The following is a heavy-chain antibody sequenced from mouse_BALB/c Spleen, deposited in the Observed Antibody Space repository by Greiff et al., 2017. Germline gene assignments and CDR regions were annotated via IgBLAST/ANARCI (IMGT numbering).Heavy chain of an antibody. Sequence: EVKLMESGPELVKPGASVKMSCKASGYTFTSYVMHWVKQKPGQGLEWIGYINPYNDGTKYNEKFKGKATLTSDKSSSTAYMELSSLTSEDSAVYYCARDPAYYRYDWFAYWGQGTLVTVSA. CDR2: INPYNDGT. CDR1: GYTFTSYV. CDR3: ARDPAYYRYDWFAY. J-gene: IGHJ3*01. V-gene: IGHV1-14*01. D-gene: IGHD2-14*01.